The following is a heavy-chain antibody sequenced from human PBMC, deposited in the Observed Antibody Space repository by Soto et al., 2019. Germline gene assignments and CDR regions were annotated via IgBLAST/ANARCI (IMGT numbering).Heavy chain of an antibody. CDR1: GGSISSYY. D-gene: IGHD6-6*01. Sequence: TLSLTCTVSGGSISSYYWSWIRQPPGKGLEWIGYIYFSGSTNYNPSLKSRVTISVDTSKNQFSLKLSSVTAADTAVYYCARGVAARPPYYYGMDVWGQGTTVTVSS. CDR3: ARGVAARPPYYYGMDV. CDR2: IYFSGST. V-gene: IGHV4-59*01. J-gene: IGHJ6*02.